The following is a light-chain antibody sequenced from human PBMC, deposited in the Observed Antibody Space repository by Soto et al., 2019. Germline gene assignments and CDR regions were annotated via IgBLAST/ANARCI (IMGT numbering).Light chain of an antibody. V-gene: IGLV2-11*01. J-gene: IGLJ1*01. CDR2: DVS. Sequence: QSALTQPRSVSGSPGQSVTISCTGTSSDVGDYNYVSWYQQHPGKAPKLMICDVSKRPSGVPDRFSGSKSGNTASLTISGLQAEDEADYYCCSYAGTYTYVFGTGTKLTVL. CDR1: SSDVGDYNY. CDR3: CSYAGTYTYV.